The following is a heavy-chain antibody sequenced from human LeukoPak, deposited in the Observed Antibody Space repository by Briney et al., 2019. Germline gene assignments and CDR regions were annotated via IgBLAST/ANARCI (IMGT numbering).Heavy chain of an antibody. CDR2: ISSNGGST. Sequence: GGSLRPSCAASGFTFSSYAMHWVRQAPGKGLEYVSAISSNGGSTYYANSVKGRFTISRDNPKNTLYLQVGSLRAEDMAVYYCARGFPSPDKRPCWGQGTLVTVSS. CDR1: GFTFSSYA. V-gene: IGHV3-64*01. D-gene: IGHD3-10*01. CDR3: ARGFPSPDKRPC. J-gene: IGHJ4*02.